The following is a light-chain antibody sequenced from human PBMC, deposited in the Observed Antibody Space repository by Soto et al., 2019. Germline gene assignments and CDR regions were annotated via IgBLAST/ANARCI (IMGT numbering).Light chain of an antibody. V-gene: IGKV3-11*01. CDR2: DAS. CDR3: RQRSNWPPDT. Sequence: EIVMTQSPATLSVSPGERATLSCRASQSVSSNLAWYQQKPGQAPRLLIYDASNRATGIPARFSGSGSGTDFTLTISSLEPEDFAVYYCRQRSNWPPDTFGQGTRLEIK. CDR1: QSVSSN. J-gene: IGKJ5*01.